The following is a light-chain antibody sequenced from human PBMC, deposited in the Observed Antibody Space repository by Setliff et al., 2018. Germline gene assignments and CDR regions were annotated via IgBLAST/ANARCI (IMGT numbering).Light chain of an antibody. J-gene: IGLJ1*01. CDR1: SSDVGGYNY. Sequence: QSVLTQPPSASGSPGQSVTISCTGTSSDVGGYNYVSWYQQHPGKAPKLMIYEVSKRPSGVPDRFSGSKSGNTASLTVSGLQAGDEADYYCSSYAGSNTPYVFGTGTKV. V-gene: IGLV2-8*01. CDR3: SSYAGSNTPYV. CDR2: EVS.